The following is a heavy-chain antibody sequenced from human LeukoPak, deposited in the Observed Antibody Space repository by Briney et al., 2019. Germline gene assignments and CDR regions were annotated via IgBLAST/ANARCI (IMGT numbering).Heavy chain of an antibody. CDR3: ARGAANIYYYYLDV. D-gene: IGHD2-15*01. J-gene: IGHJ6*03. CDR1: GGSIRNSY. V-gene: IGHV4-4*07. CDR2: IHSSGSA. Sequence: SETLSLTCTVSGGSIRNSYWSWVRQPAGKGLEWIGRIHSSGSACYNPSLKSRVTMSVDTSKNQFSLRLDSVTAADTAVYYCARGAANIYYYYLDVWGNGTTVTVSS.